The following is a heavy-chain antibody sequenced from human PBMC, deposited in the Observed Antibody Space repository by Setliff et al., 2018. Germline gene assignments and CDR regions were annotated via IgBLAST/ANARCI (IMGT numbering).Heavy chain of an antibody. CDR1: EFTFSNYA. V-gene: IGHV3-30*02. J-gene: IGHJ3*02. CDR3: AKRRGTQGIAAAGLGPLDM. D-gene: IGHD6-13*01. CDR2: IRFDGRDR. Sequence: PGGSLRLSCTASEFTFSNYAMHWVRQAPGKGLEWVAYIRFDGRDRYYGDSVKGRFTISRDNPKNTLYLQVNSLIPEDTAVYYCAKRRGTQGIAAAGLGPLDMWGQGTTVTVSS.